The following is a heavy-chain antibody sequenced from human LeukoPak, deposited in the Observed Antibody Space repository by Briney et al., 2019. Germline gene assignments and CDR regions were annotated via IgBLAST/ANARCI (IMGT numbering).Heavy chain of an antibody. J-gene: IGHJ4*02. CDR3: ARGPSMAVAGTLHY. CDR2: INPSGGST. Sequence: AASVKVSCKASGYTFTSYYMHWVRQAPGQGLEWMGIINPSGGSTSYAQKFQGRVTMTTDTSTSTAYMELRSLRSDDTAVYYCARGPSMAVAGTLHYWGQGTLVTVSS. D-gene: IGHD6-19*01. V-gene: IGHV1-46*01. CDR1: GYTFTSYY.